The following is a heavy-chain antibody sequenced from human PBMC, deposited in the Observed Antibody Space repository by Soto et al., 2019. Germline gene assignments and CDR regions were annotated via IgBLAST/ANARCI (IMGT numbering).Heavy chain of an antibody. V-gene: IGHV4-59*11. CDR3: ARVGSSGWSPDY. Sequence: PSETLSLTCSVSGSSISGHYWTWIRQSPGKGLEWIGYIFYSGSTNYNPSLKSRVTISVDTSKNQFSLKMSSVTAADTAVYYCARVGSSGWSPDYWGRGTLVTVSS. D-gene: IGHD6-19*01. CDR1: GSSISGHY. J-gene: IGHJ4*02. CDR2: IFYSGST.